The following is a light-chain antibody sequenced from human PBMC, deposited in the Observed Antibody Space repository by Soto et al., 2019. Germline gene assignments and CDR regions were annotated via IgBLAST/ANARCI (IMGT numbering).Light chain of an antibody. Sequence: VVTQEPSFSVSPGGTVTLTCALSSGSVSTNNYPSWCQQTPGQPPRTLIFRTNTRSSGVPDRFSGSILGSKAALTITGAQADDESDYYCVLYMGRGIWVFGGGTKLTVL. J-gene: IGLJ3*02. CDR3: VLYMGRGIWV. V-gene: IGLV8-61*01. CDR2: RTN. CDR1: SGSVSTNNY.